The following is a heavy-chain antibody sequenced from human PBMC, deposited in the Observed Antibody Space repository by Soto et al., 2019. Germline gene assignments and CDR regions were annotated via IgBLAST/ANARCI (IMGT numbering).Heavy chain of an antibody. J-gene: IGHJ5*02. CDR3: ASSLTYDVPNWFDP. Sequence: SGGSLRLSCAASGFTFSSYGMHWVRQAPGKGLEWVAVIWYDGSNKYYADSVKGRFTISRDNSKNTLYLQMNSLRAEDTAVYYCASSLTYDVPNWFDPWGQGTLVTVSS. CDR2: IWYDGSNK. D-gene: IGHD3-16*01. CDR1: GFTFSSYG. V-gene: IGHV3-33*01.